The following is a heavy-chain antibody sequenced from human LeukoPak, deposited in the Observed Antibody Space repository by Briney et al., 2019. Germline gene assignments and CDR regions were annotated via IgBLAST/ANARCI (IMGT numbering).Heavy chain of an antibody. D-gene: IGHD2-21*01. CDR3: ASGDGYLQPY. J-gene: IGHJ4*02. CDR1: GFSVSGKF. CDR2: IHYDGKI. V-gene: IGHV3-53*01. Sequence: GGSLRLSCAASGFSVSGKFMSWVRQAPGKGLEWVSIIHYDGKIRYAGSVGGRFTIYRDDSENTLFLQMNSLRVDDAAVYFCASGDGYLQPYWGQGTLVTVSS.